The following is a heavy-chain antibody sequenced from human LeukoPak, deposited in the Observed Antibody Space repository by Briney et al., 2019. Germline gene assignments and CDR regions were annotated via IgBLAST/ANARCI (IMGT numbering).Heavy chain of an antibody. CDR3: AKAPYYYDTDSLLNPGSFDV. J-gene: IGHJ3*01. CDR1: GITFSTYA. Sequence: GGSLRLSCAVSGITFSTYAVSWVRQAPGKGPEWVSTISGNARHTFYADSVRGRFTISRDNSKSTLFLQMDTLRVEDTAIYYCAKAPYYYDTDSLLNPGSFDVWGQGTMVTVSS. D-gene: IGHD3-22*01. CDR2: ISGNARHT. V-gene: IGHV3-23*01.